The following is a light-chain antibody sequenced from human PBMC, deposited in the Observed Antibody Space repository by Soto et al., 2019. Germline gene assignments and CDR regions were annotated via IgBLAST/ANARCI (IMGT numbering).Light chain of an antibody. CDR2: EVS. V-gene: IGLV2-14*01. CDR3: SSYTSSSTDVV. J-gene: IGLJ2*01. Sequence: QSALTQPPSASGSPGQSVTISCTGTSSDVGGYKYVSWYQQHPGKAPKLMIYEVSNRPSGVSNRFSGSKSGNTASLTISGLQAEDEADYYCSSYTSSSTDVVFGGGTKLTVL. CDR1: SSDVGGYKY.